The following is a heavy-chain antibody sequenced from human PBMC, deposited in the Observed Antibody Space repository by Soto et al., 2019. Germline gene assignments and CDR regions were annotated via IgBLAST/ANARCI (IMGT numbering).Heavy chain of an antibody. Sequence: GGSLRLSCAASGFTFSSYSMNWVRQAPGKGLEWVSSISSSSSYIYYADSVKGRFTISRDNAKNSLYLQMNSLRAEDTAVYYCARIGIEVVPAALSDDYYYYYYMDVWGKGTTVTVSS. D-gene: IGHD2-2*01. V-gene: IGHV3-21*01. CDR2: ISSSSSYI. J-gene: IGHJ6*03. CDR3: ARIGIEVVPAALSDDYYYYYYMDV. CDR1: GFTFSSYS.